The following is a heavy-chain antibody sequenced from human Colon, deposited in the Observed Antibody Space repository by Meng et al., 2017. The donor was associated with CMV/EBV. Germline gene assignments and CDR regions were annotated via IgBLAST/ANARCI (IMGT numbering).Heavy chain of an antibody. CDR2: ISSSGKTI. J-gene: IGHJ4*01. CDR3: VRDGVTPDY. D-gene: IGHD3-3*01. CDR1: GFPFSIYW. Sequence: GESLKISCAASGFPFSIYWMNWVRQAPGKGLEWVSYISSSGKTITYADSVKGRFTISRDNAKNSLYLDMNSLRVEDTAMYYCVRDGVTPDYWGQGTLVTVSS. V-gene: IGHV3-48*04.